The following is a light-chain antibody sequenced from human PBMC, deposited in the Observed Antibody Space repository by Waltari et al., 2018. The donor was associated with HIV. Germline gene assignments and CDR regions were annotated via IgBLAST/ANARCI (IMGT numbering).Light chain of an antibody. CDR2: DTS. CDR3: FLTYSYPLRV. CDR1: PGPVTSGLY. J-gene: IGLJ3*02. V-gene: IGLV7-46*01. Sequence: QAVVTQEPSLPVSPGGTVTPTCGSTPGPVTSGLYPYWFHQQPGQAPRALIYDTSNKYSWSPARFAGSLLGGKAALTLSGAQPEDEADYYCFLTYSYPLRVFGGGTKLTVL.